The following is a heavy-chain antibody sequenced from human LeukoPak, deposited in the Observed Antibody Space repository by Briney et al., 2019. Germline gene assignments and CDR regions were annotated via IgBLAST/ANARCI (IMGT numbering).Heavy chain of an antibody. J-gene: IGHJ6*02. CDR1: GGSISSGGYS. CDR2: IYHSGST. D-gene: IGHD6-13*01. V-gene: IGHV4-30-2*01. Sequence: PSETLSLTCAVSGGSISSGGYSWRWIRQPPGKGLEWIGYIYHSGSTYYNPSLKSRVTISVDRSKNQFSLKLSSATAADTAVYYCARVRYSSSSLYYYGMDVWGQGTTVTVSS. CDR3: ARVRYSSSSLYYYGMDV.